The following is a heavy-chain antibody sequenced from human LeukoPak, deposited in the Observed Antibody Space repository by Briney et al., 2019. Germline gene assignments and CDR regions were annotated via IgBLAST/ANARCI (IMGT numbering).Heavy chain of an antibody. Sequence: ASVKVSCKASGGTFSSYTISWVRQAPGQGLEWMGRIIPILGIANYAQKFQGRVTITADKSTSTAYMELSSLRSEDTAVYYCATYRDYYGSGSSSDYWGQGTLVTVSS. D-gene: IGHD3-10*01. CDR3: ATYRDYYGSGSSSDY. V-gene: IGHV1-69*02. CDR1: GGTFSSYT. CDR2: IIPILGIA. J-gene: IGHJ4*02.